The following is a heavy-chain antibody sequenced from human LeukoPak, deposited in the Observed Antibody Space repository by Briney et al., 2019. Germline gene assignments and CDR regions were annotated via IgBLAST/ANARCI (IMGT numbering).Heavy chain of an antibody. D-gene: IGHD4-11*01. V-gene: IGHV4-34*01. CDR3: ARSVYRAVDY. Sequence: SETLSLTCAVYGGSFSGYYGSWIRQPPRKGLEWIGEINHSGSTNYNPSLKSRVTISVDKSKTQFSMKLRSVTAADTAVYYCARSVYRAVDYWGQGTLVTVSS. CDR2: INHSGST. J-gene: IGHJ4*02. CDR1: GGSFSGYY.